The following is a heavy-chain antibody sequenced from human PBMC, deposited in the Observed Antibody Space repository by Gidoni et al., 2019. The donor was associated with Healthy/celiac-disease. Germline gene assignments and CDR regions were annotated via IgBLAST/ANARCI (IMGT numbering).Heavy chain of an antibody. CDR1: GYTFTSDG. CDR2: IGAYNGNT. V-gene: IGHV1-18*01. J-gene: IGHJ4*02. Sequence: VQLVPSGAEVKKPGASEKVSCKASGYTFTSDGISWVRQAPGQGPEWMGWIGAYNGNTNYAQKLQGRVTMTTDTATSTAYMELRSLRSDDTAVYYCARGEGSLNDYGDGNWGQGTLVTVSS. D-gene: IGHD4-17*01. CDR3: ARGEGSLNDYGDGN.